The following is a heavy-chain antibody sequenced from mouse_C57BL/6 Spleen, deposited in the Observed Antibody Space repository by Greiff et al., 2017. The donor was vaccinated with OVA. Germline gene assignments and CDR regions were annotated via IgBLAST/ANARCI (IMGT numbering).Heavy chain of an antibody. J-gene: IGHJ2*01. CDR1: GFTFSDYY. CDR3: ARGAYYSIPYYFDY. V-gene: IGHV5-16*01. Sequence: EVKLVESEGGLVQPGSSMKLSCTASGFTFSDYYMAWVRQVPEKGLEWVANINYDGSSTYYLDSLKSRFIISRDNAKNILYLQMSSLKSEDTATYYCARGAYYSIPYYFDYWGQGTTLTVSS. CDR2: INYDGSST. D-gene: IGHD2-5*01.